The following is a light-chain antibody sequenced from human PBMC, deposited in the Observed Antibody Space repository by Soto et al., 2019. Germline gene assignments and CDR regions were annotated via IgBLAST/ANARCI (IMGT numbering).Light chain of an antibody. Sequence: DIVMTQSPDSLAVSLGERATINCKSSQNNKNYLAWYQQKPGKAPKLLIYGASSLQSGVPSRFSGSGSGTDFTLTISSLQPEDFGTYYCQQSFSTPRTFGQGTKVDIK. V-gene: IGKV1-39*01. J-gene: IGKJ1*01. CDR1: QNNKNY. CDR3: QQSFSTPRT. CDR2: GAS.